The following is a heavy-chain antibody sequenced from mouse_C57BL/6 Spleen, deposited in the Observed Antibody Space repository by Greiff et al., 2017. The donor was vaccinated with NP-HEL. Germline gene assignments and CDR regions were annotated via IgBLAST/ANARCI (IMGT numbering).Heavy chain of an antibody. J-gene: IGHJ1*03. Sequence: EVHLVESGGGLVKPGGSLKLSCAASGFTFSDYGMHWVRQAPEKGLEWVAYISSGSSTIYYADTVKGRFTISRDNAKNTLFLQMTSLRSEDTAMYYCARGIYDYDRYFDVWGTGTTVTVSS. D-gene: IGHD2-4*01. CDR2: ISSGSSTI. CDR3: ARGIYDYDRYFDV. CDR1: GFTFSDYG. V-gene: IGHV5-17*01.